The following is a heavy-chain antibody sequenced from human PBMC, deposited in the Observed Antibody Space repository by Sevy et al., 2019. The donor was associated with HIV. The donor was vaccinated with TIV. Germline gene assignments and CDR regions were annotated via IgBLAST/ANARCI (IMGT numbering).Heavy chain of an antibody. V-gene: IGHV3-15*07. CDR3: ETDRLERLLPNAFDI. J-gene: IGHJ3*02. D-gene: IGHD1-1*01. CDR2: IKSKSDGGTT. CDR1: GFTFSNAW. Sequence: GGSLRLSCAASGFTFSNAWMNWVRQAPGKGLEWVGRIKSKSDGGTTDYAAPVKGRFTISRDGSKNTLYLQMNSLKTEDTAVYYCETDRLERLLPNAFDIWGQGTMVTVS.